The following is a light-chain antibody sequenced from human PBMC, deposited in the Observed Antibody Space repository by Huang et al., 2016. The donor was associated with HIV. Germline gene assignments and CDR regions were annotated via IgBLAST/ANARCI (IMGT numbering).Light chain of an antibody. CDR1: QSVSNC. V-gene: IGKV3-15*01. Sequence: EIVMTQSPATLSVSPGERATLTCRASQSVSNCLAWYQQKPGHAPRLLIYDAATGATGIPARFSGRGSGTEFTLTISSLQSEDSAVYYCQQYNDWPLTFGGGTKVEIK. J-gene: IGKJ4*01. CDR3: QQYNDWPLT. CDR2: DAA.